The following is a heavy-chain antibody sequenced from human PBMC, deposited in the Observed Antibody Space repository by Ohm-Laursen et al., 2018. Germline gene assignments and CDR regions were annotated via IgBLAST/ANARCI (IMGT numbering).Heavy chain of an antibody. D-gene: IGHD1-26*01. CDR2: IYTTGST. CDR3: AREGGSYYWFDP. J-gene: IGHJ5*02. CDR1: GGSISSYY. V-gene: IGHV4-4*07. Sequence: GTLSLTCIVSGGSISSYYWSWIRQPAGKGLQWIGHIYTTGSTNYNPSLKGRVTMSVDTSKNHISLEVSSVTAADTAVYYCAREGGSYYWFDPWGQGTLVTVSS.